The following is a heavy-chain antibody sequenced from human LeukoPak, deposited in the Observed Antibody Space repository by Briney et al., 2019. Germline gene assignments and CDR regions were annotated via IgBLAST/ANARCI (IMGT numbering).Heavy chain of an antibody. CDR1: GFTFSSYG. Sequence: GGSLRLSCAASGFTFSSYGMHWVRQAPGKGLEWVAFIRYDGSNKYYADSVKGRFTISRDNSKNTLYLQMNSLRAEDTAVYHCARSQYSSSWYGFRYYYYYMDVWGKGTTVTISS. V-gene: IGHV3-30*02. CDR2: IRYDGSNK. J-gene: IGHJ6*03. CDR3: ARSQYSSSWYGFRYYYYYMDV. D-gene: IGHD6-13*01.